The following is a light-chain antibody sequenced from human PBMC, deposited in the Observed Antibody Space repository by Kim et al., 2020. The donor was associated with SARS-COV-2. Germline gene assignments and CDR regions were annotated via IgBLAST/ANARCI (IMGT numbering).Light chain of an antibody. CDR1: NIGIKS. CDR2: FDN. J-gene: IGLJ2*01. Sequence: APGKTARITRGAHNIGIKSVHWYQQRPGQAPVPIIYFDNDRPSGIPERFSGSNSGNTATLTISRVEVGDEADYYCQVWDNSRDVVVIGGGTQLTVL. CDR3: QVWDNSRDVVV. V-gene: IGLV3-21*01.